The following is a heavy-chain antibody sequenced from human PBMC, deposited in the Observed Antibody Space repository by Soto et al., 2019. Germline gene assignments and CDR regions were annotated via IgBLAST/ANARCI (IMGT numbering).Heavy chain of an antibody. Sequence: LVESGGGLVSPGWSLRLSCVASGFRFSDHSMNWVRQAPGKGLQWISYISSNSDKTYYADSVKGRFTVSRDNAKNALFLQMNSLRDDDTATYYCARLPKGSLVTAWGQGARVTVSS. CDR3: ARLPKGSLVTA. J-gene: IGHJ4*02. D-gene: IGHD2-21*02. V-gene: IGHV3-48*02. CDR2: ISSNSDKT. CDR1: GFRFSDHS.